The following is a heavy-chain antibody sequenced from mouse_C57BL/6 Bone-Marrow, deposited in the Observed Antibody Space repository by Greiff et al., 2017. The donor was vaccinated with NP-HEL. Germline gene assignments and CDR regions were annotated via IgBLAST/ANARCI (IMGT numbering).Heavy chain of an antibody. CDR3: ATVVAPYYFDY. V-gene: IGHV1-26*01. CDR2: INPNNGGP. J-gene: IGHJ2*01. D-gene: IGHD1-1*01. CDR1: GYTFTDYY. Sequence: VQLQQSGPELVKPGASVKISCKASGYTFTDYYMNWVKQSHGKSLEWIGDINPNNGGPSSNQKFKGKATLTVDTSSSTAYMELRSLTSEDSAGYYGATVVAPYYFDYWGQGTTLTVSS.